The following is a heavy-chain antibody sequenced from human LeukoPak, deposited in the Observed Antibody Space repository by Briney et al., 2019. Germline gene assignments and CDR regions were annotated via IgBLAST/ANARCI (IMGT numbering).Heavy chain of an antibody. V-gene: IGHV3-21*01. J-gene: IGHJ4*02. CDR2: ISSSSSYI. CDR3: ASGTYCSSTSCHRYFDY. Sequence: GGSLRLSCAASGFTFSSYSMNWVRQAPGKGREWVSSISSSSSYIYYADSVKGRFTISKDNAKNSLYLQMNRLRAEDTAVYYCASGTYCSSTSCHRYFDYWGQGTLVTVSS. D-gene: IGHD2-2*01. CDR1: GFTFSSYS.